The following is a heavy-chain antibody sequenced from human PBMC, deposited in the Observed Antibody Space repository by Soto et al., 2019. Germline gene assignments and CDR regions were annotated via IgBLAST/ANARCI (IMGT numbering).Heavy chain of an antibody. V-gene: IGHV4-31*03. CDR3: AREGGRDGYNYLFDY. CDR2: IYYSGST. D-gene: IGHD5-12*01. CDR1: GGSIYNGGYY. Sequence: QVQLQESGPGLVKPSQTLSLTCTVSGGSIYNGGYYWSWIRQHPGKGLEWIGYIYYSGSTRYNPSLKSRVTISVDTSENQFYLRLSSVTAADTAVYYCAREGGRDGYNYLFDYWGQGTLVTASS. J-gene: IGHJ4*02.